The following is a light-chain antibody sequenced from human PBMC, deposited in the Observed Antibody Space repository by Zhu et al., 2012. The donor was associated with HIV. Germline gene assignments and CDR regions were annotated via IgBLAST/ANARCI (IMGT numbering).Light chain of an antibody. CDR1: QSVYNNY. Sequence: EIELTQSPGTLSLSPGERATLSCRASQSVYNNYLAWYQQRPGQAPRLLIYGASTRATGIAARFSGSGSGTDFTLTISKLEPEDFAVYFCQQYGGSPLTFGGGTRWDIK. V-gene: IGKV3-20*01. CDR2: GAS. CDR3: QQYGGSPLT. J-gene: IGKJ4*01.